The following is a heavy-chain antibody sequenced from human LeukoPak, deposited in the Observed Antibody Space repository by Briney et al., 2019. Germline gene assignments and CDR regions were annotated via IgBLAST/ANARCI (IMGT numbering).Heavy chain of an antibody. Sequence: PGGSLRLFCAVSGFTFTSYDMSWVRQARGKGLEWVAAISAGGGSTYYVDYVKGRFTISRDNSKNTLYMQMNSLRAEDTAVYYCAKRGNFPLVDYWGQGTLVTVSS. CDR3: AKRGNFPLVDY. D-gene: IGHD1-7*01. CDR2: ISAGGGST. CDR1: GFTFTSYD. V-gene: IGHV3-23*01. J-gene: IGHJ4*02.